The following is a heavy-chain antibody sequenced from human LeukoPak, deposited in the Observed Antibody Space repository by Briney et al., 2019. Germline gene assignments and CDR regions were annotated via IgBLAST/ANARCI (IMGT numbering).Heavy chain of an antibody. Sequence: GGSLRLSCAASGFTFGTYAMNWGRQAPGKGLEWVSGTSTSGASTYYADSVKGRFTISRDNSKNTLYLQMNNLRADDTALYYCAKDRATSYYFDFWGQGTLVTVSS. CDR2: TSTSGAST. V-gene: IGHV3-23*01. D-gene: IGHD1/OR15-1a*01. J-gene: IGHJ4*02. CDR3: AKDRATSYYFDF. CDR1: GFTFGTYA.